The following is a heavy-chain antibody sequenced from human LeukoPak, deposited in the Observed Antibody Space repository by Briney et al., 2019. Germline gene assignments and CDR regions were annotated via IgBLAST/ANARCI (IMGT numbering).Heavy chain of an antibody. D-gene: IGHD3-10*02. CDR2: ISGSGVST. J-gene: IGHJ6*04. CDR3: AELGITMIGGV. CDR1: GVTFTIYG. V-gene: IGHV3-23*01. Sequence: PGGSLRLSCAASGVTFTIYGMSWVRQAPGKGLEWVSAISGSGVSTCYADSVKGRFTISRDNSKNTLYLQMNSLRAEDTAVYYCAELGITMIGGVWGKGTTVTISS.